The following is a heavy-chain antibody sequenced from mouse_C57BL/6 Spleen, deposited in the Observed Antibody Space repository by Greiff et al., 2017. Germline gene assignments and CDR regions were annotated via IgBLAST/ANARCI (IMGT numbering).Heavy chain of an antibody. V-gene: IGHV2-2*01. Sequence: VQLVESGPGLVQPSQSLSITCTVSGFSLTSYGVHWVRQSPGKGLEWLGVIWSGGSTDYNAAFISRLSISKDNSKSQVFFKMNSLQADDTAIYCCAREEGFYYYGSKGYFDVWGTGTTVTVSS. J-gene: IGHJ1*03. CDR2: IWSGGST. CDR3: AREEGFYYYGSKGYFDV. D-gene: IGHD1-1*01. CDR1: GFSLTSYG.